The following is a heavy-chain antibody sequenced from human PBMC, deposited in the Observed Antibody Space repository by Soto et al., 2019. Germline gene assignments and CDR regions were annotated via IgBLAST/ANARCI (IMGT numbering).Heavy chain of an antibody. J-gene: IGHJ5*02. CDR2: MNPNSGNT. CDR1: GYTFTSYD. CDR3: ARGHVDTAMVTAGFDP. Sequence: QVQLVQSGAEVKKPGASVKVSCKASGYTFTSYDINWVRQATGQGLEWMGWMNPNSGNTGYAQKFQGRVTMTRNTSISTAYMELSSLRSEDTAVHYCARGHVDTAMVTAGFDPWGQGTLVTVSS. V-gene: IGHV1-8*01. D-gene: IGHD5-18*01.